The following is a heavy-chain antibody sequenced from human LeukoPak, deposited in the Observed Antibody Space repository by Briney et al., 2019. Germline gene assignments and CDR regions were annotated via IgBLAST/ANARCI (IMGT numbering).Heavy chain of an antibody. D-gene: IGHD2-15*01. CDR3: ARRKVVAAQNNWFDP. Sequence: PSETLSLTCAVYGGSFSGYYWSWIRQPPGKGLEWIGEINHSGSTNYNPSHKSRVTISVDTSKNQFSLKLSSVTAADTAVYYCARRKVVAAQNNWFDPWGQGTLVTVSS. V-gene: IGHV4-34*01. J-gene: IGHJ5*02. CDR1: GGSFSGYY. CDR2: INHSGST.